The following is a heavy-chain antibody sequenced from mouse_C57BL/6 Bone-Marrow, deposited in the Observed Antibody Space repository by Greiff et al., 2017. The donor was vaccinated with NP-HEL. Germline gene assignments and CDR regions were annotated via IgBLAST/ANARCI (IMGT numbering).Heavy chain of an antibody. Sequence: QVQLKQPGAELVKPGASVKVSCKASGYTFTSYWMHWVKQRPGQGLEWIGRIHPSDSDTNYNQKFKGKATLTVDKSSSTAYMQLSSLTSEDSAVYYCAPLYSNYGYWYFDVWGTGTTVTVSS. J-gene: IGHJ1*03. D-gene: IGHD2-5*01. V-gene: IGHV1-74*01. CDR1: GYTFTSYW. CDR2: IHPSDSDT. CDR3: APLYSNYGYWYFDV.